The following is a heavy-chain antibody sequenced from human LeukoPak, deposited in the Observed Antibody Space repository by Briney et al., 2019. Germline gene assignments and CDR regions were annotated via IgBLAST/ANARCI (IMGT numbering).Heavy chain of an antibody. CDR1: GYSFTNFW. D-gene: IGHD7-27*01. CDR2: IYPGDSDT. Sequence: GESLKISCKAPGYSFTNFWLGWVRQMPGKGLEWMGIIYPGDSDTRYSPSFEGQVTISADKSISTAYLQLGSLKASDTAMYYCARSRGDNNWFDPWGQGTLVTVSS. V-gene: IGHV5-51*01. CDR3: ARSRGDNNWFDP. J-gene: IGHJ5*02.